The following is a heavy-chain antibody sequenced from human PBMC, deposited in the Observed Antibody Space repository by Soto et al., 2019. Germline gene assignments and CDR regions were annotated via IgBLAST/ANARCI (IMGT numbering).Heavy chain of an antibody. J-gene: IGHJ5*02. V-gene: IGHV3-66*01. Sequence: PGGSLRLSCAASGFTVSSNYMSWVRQAPGKGLEWVSVIYSGGSTYYADSVKGRFTISRDNSKNTLYLQMNSLRAEDTAVYYCARDPNCSSTSCYDGVWFDPWGQGTLVTVSS. CDR1: GFTVSSNY. D-gene: IGHD2-2*01. CDR3: ARDPNCSSTSCYDGVWFDP. CDR2: IYSGGST.